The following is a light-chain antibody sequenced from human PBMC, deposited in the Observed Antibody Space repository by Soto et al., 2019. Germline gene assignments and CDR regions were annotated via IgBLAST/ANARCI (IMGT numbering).Light chain of an antibody. CDR3: QQSYITPPYT. CDR2: AAS. CDR1: QSIDTY. Sequence: DIQMTQSPSSLSASVGDRVTITCRTSQSIDTYLNWYQQKPGKAPNLLIYAASNLQSGVPSRFSGSGSGTDFTLTISSLQPEDFATYYCQQSYITPPYTFGRGTRLEIK. V-gene: IGKV1-39*01. J-gene: IGKJ2*01.